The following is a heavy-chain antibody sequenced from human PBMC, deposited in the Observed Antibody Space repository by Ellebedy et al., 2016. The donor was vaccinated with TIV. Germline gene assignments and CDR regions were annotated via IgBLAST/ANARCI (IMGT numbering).Heavy chain of an antibody. CDR2: ISSSSSYI. D-gene: IGHD2-15*01. J-gene: IGHJ6*02. CDR3: ASDCSGGSCPTV. CDR1: GFTFSSYS. Sequence: GESLKISCAASGFTFSSYSMNWVRQAPGKGLEWVSSISSSSSYIYYADSVKGRFTISRDNAKNSLYLQMNSLRAEDTAVYYCASDCSGGSCPTVWGQGTTVTVSS. V-gene: IGHV3-21*01.